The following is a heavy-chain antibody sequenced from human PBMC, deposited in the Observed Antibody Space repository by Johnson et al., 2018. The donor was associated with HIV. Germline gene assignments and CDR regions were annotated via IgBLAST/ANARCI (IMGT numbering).Heavy chain of an antibody. V-gene: IGHV3-74*01. J-gene: IGHJ3*02. CDR2: IKSDGTRT. D-gene: IGHD6-19*01. CDR3: ARDRPSGWPDAFDI. Sequence: VQLVESGGGLVQPGGSLRLSCVASGISFSSYWMHWVRQAPGKGLVWVSRIKSDGTRTNYADSVKGRFTISRDNAKDTLYLQLNSLTAEDTAVYYCARDRPSGWPDAFDIWGQGTMVTVSS. CDR1: GISFSSYW.